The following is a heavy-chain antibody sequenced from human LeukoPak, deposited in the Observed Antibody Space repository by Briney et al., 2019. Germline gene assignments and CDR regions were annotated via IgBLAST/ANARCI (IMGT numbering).Heavy chain of an antibody. CDR3: ARTMSWKQWLGNHYYYGMDV. Sequence: SETLSLTCAVYGGSFSGYYWSWIRQPPGKGLEWIGEINHSGSTNYNPSLKSRVTISVDTSKNQFSLKLSSVTAADTAVYYCARTMSWKQWLGNHYYYGMDVWGQGTTVTVSS. CDR1: GGSFSGYY. CDR2: INHSGST. D-gene: IGHD6-19*01. J-gene: IGHJ6*02. V-gene: IGHV4-34*01.